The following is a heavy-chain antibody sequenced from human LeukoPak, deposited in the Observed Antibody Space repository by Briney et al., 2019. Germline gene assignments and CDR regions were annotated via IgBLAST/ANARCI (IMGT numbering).Heavy chain of an antibody. CDR1: GGSISSYY. J-gene: IGHJ4*02. CDR2: IYYSGST. Sequence: PSETLSLTCTVSGGSISSYYWSWIRQPPGKGLEWIGYIYYSGSTNYNPSLKSRVTISVDTSKNQFSLKLSSVTAADTAVYYCARDNVESQTGIDYWGQGTLVTVSS. CDR3: ARDNVESQTGIDY. V-gene: IGHV4-59*01. D-gene: IGHD1-1*01.